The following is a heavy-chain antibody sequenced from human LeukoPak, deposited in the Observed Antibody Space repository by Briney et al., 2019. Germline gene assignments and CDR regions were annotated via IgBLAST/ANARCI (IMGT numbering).Heavy chain of an antibody. J-gene: IGHJ3*02. CDR2: ISWNSGSI. V-gene: IGHV3-9*01. D-gene: IGHD4-17*01. Sequence: GGSLRLSCAASGFTFDDYAMHWVRRAPGKGLEWVSGISWNSGSIGYADSVKGRFTISRDNAKNSLYLQMNSLRAEDTALYYCAKDIGDYGDSAGTYAFDIWGQGTMVTVSS. CDR3: AKDIGDYGDSAGTYAFDI. CDR1: GFTFDDYA.